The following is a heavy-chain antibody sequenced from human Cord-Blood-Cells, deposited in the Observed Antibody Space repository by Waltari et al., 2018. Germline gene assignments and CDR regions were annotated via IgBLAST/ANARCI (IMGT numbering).Heavy chain of an antibody. V-gene: IGHV3-21*01. J-gene: IGHJ1*01. CDR3: ARPPSDRGSKYFQH. D-gene: IGHD3-22*01. CDR1: GFTFSSYS. Sequence: EVQLVESGGGLVKPGGSLRLSCAASGFTFSSYSMTWVRQAPGKGLEWVSSISSSSSYIYYADSVKGRFTISRDNAKNSLYLQINSLRAEDTAVYYCARPPSDRGSKYFQHWGQGTLVTVSS. CDR2: ISSSSSYI.